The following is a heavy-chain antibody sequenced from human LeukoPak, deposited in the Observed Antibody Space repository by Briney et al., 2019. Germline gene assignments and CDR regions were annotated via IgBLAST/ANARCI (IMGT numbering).Heavy chain of an antibody. CDR2: IYHSGST. V-gene: IGHV4-59*01. CDR1: GGSISSYY. CDR3: ARVQHGDNDPQPHYFDF. Sequence: PSETLSLTCTVSGGSISSYYWSWIRQPPGKGLEWIGYIYHSGSTNYTPSLQTRVTISLDTSKNQFSLKLSSVTAADTAVYYCARVQHGDNDPQPHYFDFWGQGTLVTVSS. D-gene: IGHD4-23*01. J-gene: IGHJ4*02.